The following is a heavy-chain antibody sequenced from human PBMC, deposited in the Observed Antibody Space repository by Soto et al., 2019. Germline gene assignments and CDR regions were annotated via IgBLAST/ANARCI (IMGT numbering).Heavy chain of an antibody. CDR1: RGTFTTSA. D-gene: IGHD4-17*01. CDR2: IIPIFSTA. CDR3: ARDRPRENYGGNYYYEMDV. J-gene: IGHJ6*02. Sequence: QVQLVQSGAEVKKPGSSMKVSCKASRGTFTTSAISWVRQAPGQGLEWMGGIIPIFSTADYAQKFQGRVTITADESTTTAYMELSSLRSEDTAVYYCARDRPRENYGGNYYYEMDVWGQGTTVTVSS. V-gene: IGHV1-69*12.